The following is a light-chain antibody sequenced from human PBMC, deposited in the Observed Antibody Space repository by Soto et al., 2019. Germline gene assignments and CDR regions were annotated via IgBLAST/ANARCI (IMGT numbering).Light chain of an antibody. CDR1: QSVSSSY. V-gene: IGKV3-20*01. CDR2: GAS. CDR3: QQFGNSPPLT. Sequence: EIVLTQSPGTLSLSPGERATLSCRASQSVSSSYLAWYQQKPGQAPRLLIYGASSRATGIPARFSGSGSGTDFTLTISSLEPEDFAVYYCQQFGNSPPLTFGGGTKVEIK. J-gene: IGKJ4*01.